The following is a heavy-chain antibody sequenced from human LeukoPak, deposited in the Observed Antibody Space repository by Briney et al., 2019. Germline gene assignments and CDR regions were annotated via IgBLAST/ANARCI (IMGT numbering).Heavy chain of an antibody. D-gene: IGHD3-10*02. CDR1: GFTFTNYI. V-gene: IGHV3-48*04. CDR3: AELGITMIGGV. Sequence: GGSLRLSCAASGFTFTNYIMHWVRQAPGKGLEWVSYISSSGSTIYYADSVKGRFTISRDNAKNSLYLQMNSLRAEDTAVYYCAELGITMIGGVWGKGTTVTISS. J-gene: IGHJ6*04. CDR2: ISSSGSTI.